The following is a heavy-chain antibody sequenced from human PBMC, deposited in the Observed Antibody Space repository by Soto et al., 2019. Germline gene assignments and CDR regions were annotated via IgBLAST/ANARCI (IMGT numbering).Heavy chain of an antibody. J-gene: IGHJ4*02. CDR2: IFHSGST. D-gene: IGHD1-26*01. V-gene: IGHV4-4*02. CDR3: ARVYSGSYSDS. Sequence: QVQLQESGPGLVKPSGTLSLTCAVSGGSISSNNWWSWVRQPPGKGLEWIGEIFHSGSTHYSPSLKSRVTISVDKFKNHFSLNLTSVTAADTAVYYYARVYSGSYSDSWGQGTLITVSS. CDR1: GGSISSNNW.